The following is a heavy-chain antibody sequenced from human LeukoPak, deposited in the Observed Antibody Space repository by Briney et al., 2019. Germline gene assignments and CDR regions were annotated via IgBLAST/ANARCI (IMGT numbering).Heavy chain of an antibody. D-gene: IGHD3-3*01. CDR2: IRGSGGST. Sequence: GGSLRLSCAASGFTFSSYAMSWVRQAPGKGLEWVSAIRGSGGSTYYADSVKGRFTISRDNSKNTLYLQMNSLRAEDTAVYYCARARYYDFWSGYSLTHWGQGTLVTVSS. V-gene: IGHV3-23*01. CDR1: GFTFSSYA. CDR3: ARARYYDFWSGYSLTH. J-gene: IGHJ4*02.